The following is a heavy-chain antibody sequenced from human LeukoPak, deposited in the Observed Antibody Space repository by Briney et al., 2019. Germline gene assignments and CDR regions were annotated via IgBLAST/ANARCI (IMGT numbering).Heavy chain of an antibody. D-gene: IGHD4-17*01. CDR3: TTGPVTDFYFDY. V-gene: IGHV3-15*07. J-gene: IGHJ4*02. CDR2: IKSNTDGGTT. CDR1: GFTFGNAW. Sequence: PGGSLRLSCAASGFTFGNAWMNWVRQAPGKGLEWVGRIKSNTDGGTTDYAAPVKGRFTISRDDSKNTLYLQMNSLKIEDTAVYYCTTGPVTDFYFDYWGQGTLVTVSS.